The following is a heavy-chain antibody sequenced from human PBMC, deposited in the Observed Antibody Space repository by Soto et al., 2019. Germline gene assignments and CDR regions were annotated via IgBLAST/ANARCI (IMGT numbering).Heavy chain of an antibody. CDR3: ARDGSRGYSYGYFGY. CDR2: INPNSGGT. Sequence: EASVKVSCKASGYTFTGYYMHWVRQAPGQGLEWMGWINPNSGGTNYAQKFQGWVTMTRDTSISTAYMELSRLRSDDTAVYYCARDGSRGYSYGYFGYWGQGTLVTVSS. J-gene: IGHJ4*02. CDR1: GYTFTGYY. V-gene: IGHV1-2*04. D-gene: IGHD5-18*01.